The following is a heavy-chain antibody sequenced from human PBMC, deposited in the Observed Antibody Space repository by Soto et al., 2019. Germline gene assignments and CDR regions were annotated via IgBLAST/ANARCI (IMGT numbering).Heavy chain of an antibody. Sequence: VGSLRLSCAASGFTFSDYYMSWIRQAPGKGLEWVSYISSSSSYTNYADSVKGRFTISRDNAKNSLYLQMNSLRAEDTAVYYCARDGYSGYDFHYYYGMDVWGQGTTVTSP. J-gene: IGHJ6*02. CDR3: ARDGYSGYDFHYYYGMDV. V-gene: IGHV3-11*06. CDR1: GFTFSDYY. D-gene: IGHD5-12*01. CDR2: ISSSSSYT.